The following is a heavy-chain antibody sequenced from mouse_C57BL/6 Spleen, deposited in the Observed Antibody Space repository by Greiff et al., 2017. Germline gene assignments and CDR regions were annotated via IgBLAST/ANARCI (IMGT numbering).Heavy chain of an antibody. CDR2: IYPRDGNT. Sequence: QVQLQQSDAELVKPGASVKISCKVSGYTFTDHTIHWMKQRPEQGLEWIGYIYPRDGNTKYNEKFKGKATLTADKSSSTAYMQLNSLTSEDSAVYCCAKYDYDEDFDYWGQGTTLTVSS. CDR3: AKYDYDEDFDY. V-gene: IGHV1-78*01. CDR1: GYTFTDHT. D-gene: IGHD2-4*01. J-gene: IGHJ2*01.